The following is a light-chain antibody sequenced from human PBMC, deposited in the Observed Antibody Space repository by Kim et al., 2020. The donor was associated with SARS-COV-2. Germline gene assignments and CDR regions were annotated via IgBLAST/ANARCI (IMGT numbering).Light chain of an antibody. CDR1: SLRSYY. CDR2: GKN. V-gene: IGLV3-19*01. Sequence: LGQTVRITCQGDSLRSYYASWYQQKPGQAPVLVIYGKNNRPSGIPDRFSGSSSGNTASLTITGAQAEDEADYYCNSRDSSGNHLRVFGGVTQLTVL. J-gene: IGLJ2*01. CDR3: NSRDSSGNHLRV.